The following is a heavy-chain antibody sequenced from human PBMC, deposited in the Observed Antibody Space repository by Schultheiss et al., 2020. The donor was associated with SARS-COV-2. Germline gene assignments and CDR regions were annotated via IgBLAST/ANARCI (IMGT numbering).Heavy chain of an antibody. D-gene: IGHD4-23*01. V-gene: IGHV4-31*03. CDR2: IYYSGST. CDR3: ARHFDYGGNPSGWFDP. CDR1: GGSISSGGYY. Sequence: SETLSLTCTVSGGSISSGGYYWSWIRQHPGKGLEWIGYIYYSGSTYYNPSLKSRVTISVDTSKNQFSLKLSSVTAADTAVYYCARHFDYGGNPSGWFDPWGQGTLVTVSS. J-gene: IGHJ5*02.